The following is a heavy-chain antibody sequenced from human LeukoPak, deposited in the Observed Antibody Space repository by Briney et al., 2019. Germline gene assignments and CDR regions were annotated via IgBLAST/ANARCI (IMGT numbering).Heavy chain of an antibody. CDR1: GFTFSDYS. D-gene: IGHD3-22*01. V-gene: IGHV3-21*01. CDR3: VRLRRNSDRSGYYFFYNY. J-gene: IGHJ4*02. CDR2: INPTSTSI. Sequence: GGSLRLSCAASGFTFSDYSINWVRQAPGKGLEWVSPINPTSTSIYYADAVKGRFTISKDKAKSSLYRQKNSLRAEDTARYYCVRLRRNSDRSGYYFFYNYWGQGIQVTVSS.